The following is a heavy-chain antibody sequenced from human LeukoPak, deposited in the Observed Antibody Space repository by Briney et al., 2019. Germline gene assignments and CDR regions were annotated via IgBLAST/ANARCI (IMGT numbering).Heavy chain of an antibody. V-gene: IGHV4-39*01. CDR3: ATLYTSSWPPLFDY. Sequence: PSETLSLTCTVSGGSISSSTYYWGWIRQPPGKGLEGFGSIFYSGSLYYTPSLKSRVTMSGDTSQNVFSLTLSCVPRAHTRVSFCATLYTSSWPPLFDYWGQGTLVTVSS. J-gene: IGHJ4*02. CDR1: GGSISSSTYY. CDR2: IFYSGSL. D-gene: IGHD6-13*01.